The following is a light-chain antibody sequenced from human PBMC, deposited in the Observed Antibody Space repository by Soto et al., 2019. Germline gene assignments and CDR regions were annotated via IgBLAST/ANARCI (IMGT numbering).Light chain of an antibody. V-gene: IGKV3-20*01. J-gene: IGKJ1*01. CDR3: QQYGSSPRT. CDR2: GAS. CDR1: QSVSSSY. Sequence: EIVLTQSPGTLSLSPGQRVTLSCRASQSVSSSYLAWYQQKPGQAPRLLIYGASSRATGIPDRFSGSGSGTDFTLTLSRLEPEDFAVYYCQQYGSSPRTFSQGTKVDIK.